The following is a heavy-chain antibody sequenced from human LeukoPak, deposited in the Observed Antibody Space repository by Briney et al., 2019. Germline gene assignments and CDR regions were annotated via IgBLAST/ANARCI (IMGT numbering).Heavy chain of an antibody. V-gene: IGHV4-39*07. D-gene: IGHD4-17*01. CDR1: GGSISSSSYY. J-gene: IGHJ4*02. CDR2: IYYSGST. Sequence: SETLSLTCTVSGGSISSSSYYWGWIRQPPGKGLEWIGSIYYSGSTYYNPSLKSRVTISVDTSKNQFSLKLSSVTAADTAVYYCARENDYGDYGLDYWGQGTLVTVSS. CDR3: ARENDYGDYGLDY.